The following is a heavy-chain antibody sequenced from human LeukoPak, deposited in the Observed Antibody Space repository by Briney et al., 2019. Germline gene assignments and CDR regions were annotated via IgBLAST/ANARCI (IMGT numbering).Heavy chain of an antibody. V-gene: IGHV3-7*01. J-gene: IGHJ6*03. CDR3: ARGFKDYYMDV. Sequence: GGSLRLSRAASGFTFSSYWMSWVRQAPGKGLEWVANIKQDGSEKYYVDSVKGRFTISRDNAKNSLYLQMNSLRAEDTAVYYCARGFKDYYMDVWGKGTTVTVSS. CDR1: GFTFSSYW. CDR2: IKQDGSEK.